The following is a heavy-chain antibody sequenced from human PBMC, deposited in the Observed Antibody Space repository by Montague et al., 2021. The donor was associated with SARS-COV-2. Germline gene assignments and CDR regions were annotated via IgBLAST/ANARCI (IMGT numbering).Heavy chain of an antibody. CDR1: GGPISSSDFY. Sequence: SETLSLTCAVSGGPISSSDFYWGWIRQPPGKGLEWIGTIYYSGTTYYSPSLKSRVTISVDTSKNQFSLKLNSVTAADTSVYFCARHDARGDCPYTTCLGALDIWGQGTMVTVSS. CDR3: ARHDARGDCPYTTCLGALDI. D-gene: IGHD3-16*01. J-gene: IGHJ3*02. V-gene: IGHV4-39*01. CDR2: IYYSGTT.